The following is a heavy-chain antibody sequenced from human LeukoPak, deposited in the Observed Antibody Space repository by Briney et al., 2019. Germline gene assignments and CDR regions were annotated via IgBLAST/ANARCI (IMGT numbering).Heavy chain of an antibody. V-gene: IGHV3-66*01. J-gene: IGHJ4*02. CDR1: GFTVSSNY. D-gene: IGHD6-13*01. CDR2: IFSDGST. CDR3: ARSYMAAAEFHY. Sequence: TGGSLRLSCAASGFTVSSNYMSWVRQAPGKALEWVSVIFSDGSTYYADSVKGRSTISRDYSKNTLYLQMNSLRAEDTAVYYCARSYMAAAEFHYWGQGTLVTVSS.